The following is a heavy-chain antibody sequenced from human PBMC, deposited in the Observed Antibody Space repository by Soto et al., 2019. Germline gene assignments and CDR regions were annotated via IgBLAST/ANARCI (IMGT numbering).Heavy chain of an antibody. V-gene: IGHV2-5*02. CDR2: IYWDDDK. CDR3: ASAPLWQHYFDY. J-gene: IGHJ4*02. CDR1: GFSLSNSGVG. D-gene: IGHD3-10*01. Sequence: QITLKESGPTLVKPTQTLPLTCTFSGFSLSNSGVGVGWIRQPPGKALEWLALIYWDDDKRYSPSLKSRLTITKDTSKNQVVLTMTNKDPVDTATYYGASAPLWQHYFDYWGQGTLVTVSS.